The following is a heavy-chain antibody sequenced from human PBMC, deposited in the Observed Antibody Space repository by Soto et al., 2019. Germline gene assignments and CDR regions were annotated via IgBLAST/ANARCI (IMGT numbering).Heavy chain of an antibody. CDR2: IYYSGST. J-gene: IGHJ3*02. V-gene: IGHV4-59*01. D-gene: IGHD3-9*01. CDR1: GGSISSYY. CDR3: ARESVDIALSGVHRVAFDI. Sequence: SETLSLTCTVSGGSISSYYWSWIRQPPGKGLEWIGYIYYSGSTNYNPSLKSRVTISVDTSKNQFSLKLSSVTAADTAVYYCARESVDIALSGVHRVAFDIWGQGTMVTVSS.